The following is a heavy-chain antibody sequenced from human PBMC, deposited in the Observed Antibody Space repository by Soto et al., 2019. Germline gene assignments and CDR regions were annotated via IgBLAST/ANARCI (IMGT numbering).Heavy chain of an antibody. CDR1: GGSISSGGYY. V-gene: IGHV4-31*01. CDR3: ARGGYCSGGSCYSRWFDP. J-gene: IGHJ5*02. D-gene: IGHD2-15*01. Sequence: QVQLQESGPGLVKPSQTLSLTCTVSGGSISSGGYYWSWIRQHPGKGLEWIGYIYYSGSTYYNPSLQSPVTILVDKSKNQFSLKLSSVTAADTAVYYCARGGYCSGGSCYSRWFDPWGQGTLVTVSS. CDR2: IYYSGST.